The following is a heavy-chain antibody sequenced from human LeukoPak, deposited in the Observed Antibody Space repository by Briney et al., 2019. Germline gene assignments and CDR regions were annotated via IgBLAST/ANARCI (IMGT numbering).Heavy chain of an antibody. CDR2: ISSSSAYI. V-gene: IGHV3-21*04. Sequence: GGSLRLSSAASGFTFSSYSMNWVRQAPGKGLEWVSSISSSSAYIYYADSMKGRFTISRDNAKNSLFLQMNRLSAEDTAVYYCASKNPGLSPFDYWGQGALVTVSS. CDR1: GFTFSSYS. CDR3: ASKNPGLSPFDY. J-gene: IGHJ4*02. D-gene: IGHD2/OR15-2a*01.